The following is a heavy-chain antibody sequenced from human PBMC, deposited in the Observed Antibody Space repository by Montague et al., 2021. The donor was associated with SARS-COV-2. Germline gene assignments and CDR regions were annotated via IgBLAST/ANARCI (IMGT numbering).Heavy chain of an antibody. CDR3: AKSQWLPSRGDFES. J-gene: IGHJ4*02. CDR1: GFTFSSYA. D-gene: IGHD6-19*01. CDR2: ISSSGYST. Sequence: SLRLSCAASGFTFSSYAMSWVRQAPGKGLEWVSTISSSGYSTYYADSVKGRFTISRDNSKNSLYLQMNSLTAEDTAVYYCAKSQWLPSRGDFESWGQGTLVTVSS. V-gene: IGHV3-23*01.